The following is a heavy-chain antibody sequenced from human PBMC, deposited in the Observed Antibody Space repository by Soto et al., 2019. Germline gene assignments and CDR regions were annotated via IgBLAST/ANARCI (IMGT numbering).Heavy chain of an antibody. CDR2: ISAYNGNT. V-gene: IGHV1-18*01. Sequence: GASVKVSCKASCYTFTSYGISWVRQAPGQGLEWMGWISAYNGNTNYAQKLQGRVTMTTDTSTSTAYMELRSLRSDDTAVYYCARDYSSSSRVYYYYYYGMDVWGQGTTVTVSS. CDR3: ARDYSSSSRVYYYYYYGMDV. D-gene: IGHD6-6*01. CDR1: CYTFTSYG. J-gene: IGHJ6*02.